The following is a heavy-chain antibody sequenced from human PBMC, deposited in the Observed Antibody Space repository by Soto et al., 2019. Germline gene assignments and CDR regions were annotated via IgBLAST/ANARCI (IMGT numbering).Heavy chain of an antibody. CDR2: ISTYNGDT. V-gene: IGHV1-18*01. Sequence: QVQLVQSGVEVKKPGASVKVSCKASGYTFTTYGIRWVRQAPGQGLEWLGWISTYNGDTKYAQQLQGRVTMTTDTSTSTAYMELRSLRSDDTAVYYCARDQQLAWMDVWGQGTTVTVSS. J-gene: IGHJ6*02. CDR1: GYTFTTYG. D-gene: IGHD6-6*01. CDR3: ARDQQLAWMDV.